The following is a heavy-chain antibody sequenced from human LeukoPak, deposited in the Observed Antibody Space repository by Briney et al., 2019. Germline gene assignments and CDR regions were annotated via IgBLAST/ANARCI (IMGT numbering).Heavy chain of an antibody. CDR2: IIPIFGTA. CDR3: ASQGRVPAAIWDYYYYYMDV. Sequence: GSSVKVSCKASGGTFSSYAISWVRQAPGQGLEWMGGIIPIFGTANYAQKFQGRVTITTDESTSTAYMELSSLRSEDTAVYYCASQGRVPAAIWDYYYYYMDVWGKGTTVTVSS. J-gene: IGHJ6*03. CDR1: GGTFSSYA. V-gene: IGHV1-69*05. D-gene: IGHD2-2*01.